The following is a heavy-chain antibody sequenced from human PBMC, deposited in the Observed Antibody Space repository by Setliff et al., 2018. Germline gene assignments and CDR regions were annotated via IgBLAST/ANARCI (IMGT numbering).Heavy chain of an antibody. D-gene: IGHD2-15*01. J-gene: IGHJ4*02. V-gene: IGHV4-31*03. Sequence: SETLSLTCTVSGGSISSGTYYWSWIRQHPGKGLEWIGYIYYSGTTYYNPSLKSRVTISLDTSKNQFSLNLSSVTAADTAVYYCATSGFCSAGSCYSFDDWGQGALVTVSS. CDR1: GGSISSGTYY. CDR2: IYYSGTT. CDR3: ATSGFCSAGSCYSFDD.